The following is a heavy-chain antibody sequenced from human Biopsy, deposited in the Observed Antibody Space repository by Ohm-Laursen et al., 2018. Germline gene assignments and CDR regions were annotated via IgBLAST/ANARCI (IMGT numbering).Heavy chain of an antibody. Sequence: GASAKVSCKASGNTFATYHIHWVRQAPGQGLEWMGVISPSGATTSFSQKFQGRITMTRDTSTGTVYMDLNSLGSEDTAVYYCARAGVGSDGTDSYYYGMDVWGPGTTVTVSS. D-gene: IGHD5-24*01. CDR1: GNTFATYH. J-gene: IGHJ6*02. V-gene: IGHV1-46*01. CDR3: ARAGVGSDGTDSYYYGMDV. CDR2: ISPSGATT.